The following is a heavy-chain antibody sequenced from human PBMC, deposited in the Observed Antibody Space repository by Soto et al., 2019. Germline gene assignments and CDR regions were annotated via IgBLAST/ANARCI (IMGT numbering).Heavy chain of an antibody. V-gene: IGHV3-48*03. CDR3: ARERYSSSWYRGYYYGMDV. CDR1: GFTFSSYE. D-gene: IGHD6-13*01. CDR2: ISSSGSTI. J-gene: IGHJ6*02. Sequence: GSLELSCAASGFTFSSYEMNWVRQAPGKGLEWVSYISSSGSTIYYADSVKGRFTISRDNAKNSLYLQMNSLRAEDTAVYYCARERYSSSWYRGYYYGMDVWGQGTTVTVSS.